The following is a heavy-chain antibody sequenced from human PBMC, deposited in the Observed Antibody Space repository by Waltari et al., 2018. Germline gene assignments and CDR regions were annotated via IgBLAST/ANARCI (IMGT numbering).Heavy chain of an antibody. D-gene: IGHD3-10*01. CDR3: ARGLHMVRGVIFGY. Sequence: QVQLVQSGAEVKKPGASVKVSCKASGYTFTSYDINWVRPAPVQWLECIGWSNPNSGTTCYAQQFQGRVTITRNTSIITAYMELSSLRSEDTAVYYCARGLHMVRGVIFGYWGQGTLVTFSP. J-gene: IGHJ4*02. CDR1: GYTFTSYD. CDR2: SNPNSGTT. V-gene: IGHV1-8*03.